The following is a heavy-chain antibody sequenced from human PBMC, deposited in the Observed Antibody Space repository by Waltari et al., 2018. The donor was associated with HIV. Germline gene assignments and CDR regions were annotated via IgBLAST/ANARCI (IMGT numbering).Heavy chain of an antibody. CDR3: AKDRGSSSSY. CDR1: GFTFSSYA. Sequence: EVQLLESGGGWVQPGGSLRLSCAASGFTFSSYAISWVRQAPGKGLEWVSAISGSGGSTYYADSVKGRFTISRDNSKNTLYLQMNSLRAEDTAIYYCAKDRGSSSSYWGQGTLVTVSS. CDR2: ISGSGGST. J-gene: IGHJ4*02. D-gene: IGHD6-6*01. V-gene: IGHV3-23*01.